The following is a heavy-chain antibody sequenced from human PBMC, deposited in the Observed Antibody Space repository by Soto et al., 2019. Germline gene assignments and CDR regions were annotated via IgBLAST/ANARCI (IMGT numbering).Heavy chain of an antibody. V-gene: IGHV2-26*01. CDR3: ARILGGSYYPEDY. CDR2: IFSNDEK. J-gene: IGHJ4*02. CDR1: GESFSGYYW. D-gene: IGHD1-26*01. Sequence: QWGAGLLRPSETLSLTCAVYGESFSGYYWTWIRQPPGKALEWLAHIFSNDEKSYSTSLKSRLTISKDTSKSQVVLTMTNMDPVDTATYYCARILGGSYYPEDYWGQGTLVTVSS.